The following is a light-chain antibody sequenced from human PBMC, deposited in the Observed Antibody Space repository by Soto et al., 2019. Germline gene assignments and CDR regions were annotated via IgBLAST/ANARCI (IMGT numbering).Light chain of an antibody. Sequence: QAVLTQPASVSGSPGQSITISCTGTSSDVGGYIYVSWYQQHPGKAPKLMIYEVSNRPSGVSNRFSGSKSGNTASLTISGLQAEDEADYYCSSYTSYSTLVVFGGGTKVTVL. J-gene: IGLJ3*02. CDR3: SSYTSYSTLVV. CDR2: EVS. V-gene: IGLV2-14*01. CDR1: SSDVGGYIY.